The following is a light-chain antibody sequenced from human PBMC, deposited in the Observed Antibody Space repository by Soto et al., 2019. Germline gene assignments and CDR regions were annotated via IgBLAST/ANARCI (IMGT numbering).Light chain of an antibody. CDR3: QQYNNWPPLT. V-gene: IGKV3-15*01. CDR2: GAS. CDR1: QSVSSN. Sequence: EIVMTQSPATLSESPGERATLSRRASQSVSSNLAWYQQKPGQAPRLLIYGASTRATGIPARFSGSGSGTEFTLTISSLQSEDFAVYYCQQYNNWPPLTFGGGTKVEIK. J-gene: IGKJ4*01.